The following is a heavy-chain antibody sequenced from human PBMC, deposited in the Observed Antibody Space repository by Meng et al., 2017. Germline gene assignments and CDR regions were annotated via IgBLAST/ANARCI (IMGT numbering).Heavy chain of an antibody. D-gene: IGHD3-3*01. CDR3: ARVLPATIFGVVIDSWFDP. J-gene: IGHJ5*02. V-gene: IGHV1-3*01. CDR1: GYTLTSYA. CDR2: INAGNGNT. Sequence: VHVGQAGAELKRLGASVKVSCKASGYTLTSYAMHWVRQAPGQRLEWMGWINAGNGNTKYSQKFQGRVTITRDTSASTAYMELSSLRSEDTAVYYCARVLPATIFGVVIDSWFDPWGQGTLVTVSS.